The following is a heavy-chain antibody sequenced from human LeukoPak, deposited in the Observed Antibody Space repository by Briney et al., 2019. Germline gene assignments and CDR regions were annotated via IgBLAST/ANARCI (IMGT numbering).Heavy chain of an antibody. J-gene: IGHJ4*02. CDR3: ARNYRGGDY. Sequence: WGSLTLSCAASGFTFSSYEMNWVRQAPGKGLEWVSYISSSGSTIYYAASVKGRFTISRDNAKTSLYLQMNSLRAEDTAVYYCARNYRGGDYWGQGTLVTVSS. CDR2: ISSSGSTI. V-gene: IGHV3-48*03. CDR1: GFTFSSYE. D-gene: IGHD1-7*01.